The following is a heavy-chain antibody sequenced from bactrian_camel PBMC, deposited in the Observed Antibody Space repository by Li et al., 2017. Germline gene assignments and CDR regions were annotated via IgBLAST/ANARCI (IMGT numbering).Heavy chain of an antibody. CDR2: IWPVARGST. CDR1: TPTFSNFC. Sequence: DVQLVESGGGLVQPGGSLRLSCAASTPTFSNFCIAWFRRTPVKAREKIGAIWPVARGSTEYGYSTEGRFTISRDDARGTAYLQMNNLKPEDTGMYYCKRQCLRSGVRLTYWGQGTQVTVS. J-gene: IGHJ4*01. V-gene: IGHV3S40*01. CDR3: KRQCLRSGVRLTY. D-gene: IGHD2*01.